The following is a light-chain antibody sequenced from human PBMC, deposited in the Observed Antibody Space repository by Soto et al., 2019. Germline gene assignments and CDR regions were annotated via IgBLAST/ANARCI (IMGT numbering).Light chain of an antibody. V-gene: IGKV1-5*03. Sequence: DKHMNQSPSTLSAYVGDRVTITCRASQSISGWLAWYQQKPGKAPKVLLYKASTLESGVPSRFSGSGSGTEFTLTISSLQPDDFATYYCQQYYSSWTFGQVTKVDIK. J-gene: IGKJ1*01. CDR2: KAS. CDR1: QSISGW. CDR3: QQYYSSWT.